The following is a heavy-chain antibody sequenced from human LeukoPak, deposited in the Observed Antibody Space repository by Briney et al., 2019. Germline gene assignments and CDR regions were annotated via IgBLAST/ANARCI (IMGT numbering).Heavy chain of an antibody. V-gene: IGHV4-34*01. CDR2: INHSGST. J-gene: IGHJ4*02. CDR1: GGSFSGYY. D-gene: IGHD4-23*01. Sequence: PSETLSLTCAVYGGSFSGYYWSWIRQPPGKGLEWIGEINHSGSTNYNPSLKSRVTISVDTSKNQFSLKLSSVTAADTAVYYCAVVGGNGDYYFDYWGQGTLVTVSS. CDR3: AVVGGNGDYYFDY.